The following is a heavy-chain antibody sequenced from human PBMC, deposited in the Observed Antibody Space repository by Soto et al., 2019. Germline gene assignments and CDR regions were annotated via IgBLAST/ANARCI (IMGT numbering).Heavy chain of an antibody. Sequence: GGSLRLSCAASGFTFSSYGMHWVRQAPGKGLEWVAAISYDGSNKYYADSVKGRFTISRDNSKNTLYLQMNSLRAEDTAVYYCAVLWLDYWGQGTLVTVSS. CDR3: AVLWLDY. V-gene: IGHV3-30*03. CDR2: ISYDGSNK. D-gene: IGHD5-18*01. J-gene: IGHJ4*02. CDR1: GFTFSSYG.